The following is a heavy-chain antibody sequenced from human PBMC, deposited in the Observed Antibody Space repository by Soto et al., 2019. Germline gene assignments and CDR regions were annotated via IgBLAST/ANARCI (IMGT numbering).Heavy chain of an antibody. CDR2: INHSGST. CDR3: ARGGYSGYDQLDI. V-gene: IGHV4-34*01. Sequence: QVQLQQWGAGLLKPSETLSLTCAVYGGSFSGYYWSWIRQPPGKGLEWIGEINHSGSTNYNPSLKIRVTISVDTSKNQFSLKLSSVTAADTAVYYCARGGYSGYDQLDIWGQGTMVTVSS. J-gene: IGHJ3*02. CDR1: GGSFSGYY. D-gene: IGHD5-12*01.